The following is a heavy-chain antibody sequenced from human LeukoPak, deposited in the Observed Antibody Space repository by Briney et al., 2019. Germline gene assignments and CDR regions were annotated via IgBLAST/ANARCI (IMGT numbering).Heavy chain of an antibody. CDR1: GFTFSSYG. CDR2: VSYDGNNE. J-gene: IGHJ4*02. CDR3: TTDQGGDIVAGDYFDY. D-gene: IGHD2-15*01. V-gene: IGHV3-30*03. Sequence: GGSLRLSCAASGFTFSSYGIHWVRQAPGKGLEWVAVVSYDGNNEYYADSVKGRFTISRDNSKNTVYLQVNSLRAEDTAVYYCTTDQGGDIVAGDYFDYWGQGTLVTVSS.